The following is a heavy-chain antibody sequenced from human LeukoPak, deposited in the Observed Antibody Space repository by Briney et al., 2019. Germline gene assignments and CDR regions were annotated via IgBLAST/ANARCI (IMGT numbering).Heavy chain of an antibody. J-gene: IGHJ4*02. V-gene: IGHV3-23*01. CDR3: AKENPQWLEVNFDY. D-gene: IGHD6-19*01. CDR1: GFTFSSYS. Sequence: GGSLRLSCAASGFTFSSYSMNWVRQAPGKGLEWVSGISGNGDFTYYADSLKGRFTISRDNSKSTLSLQMNSLRAEDTAIYYCAKENPQWLEVNFDYWGQGTLVTVSA. CDR2: ISGNGDFT.